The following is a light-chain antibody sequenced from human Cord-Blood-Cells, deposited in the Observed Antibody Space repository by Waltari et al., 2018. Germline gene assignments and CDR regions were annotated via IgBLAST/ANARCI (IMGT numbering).Light chain of an antibody. CDR1: SSDVGGYNY. J-gene: IGLJ2*01. V-gene: IGLV2-14*01. Sequence: QSALTQPASVSGSPGQSITISCTGTSSDVGGYNYVSWYQQHPGKAPKLMIYNVSNRPSGVSNRFSGSNSSNTASLTISGLQAEDEADYYCSSYTSSSTLVFGGGTKLAVL. CDR2: NVS. CDR3: SSYTSSSTLV.